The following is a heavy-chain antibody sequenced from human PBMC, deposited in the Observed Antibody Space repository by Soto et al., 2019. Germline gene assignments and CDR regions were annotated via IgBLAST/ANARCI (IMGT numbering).Heavy chain of an antibody. CDR2: MFSSGPP. D-gene: IGHD2-2*02. CDR3: ARWSCTSGPCNTVDY. Sequence: QVQLQESGPGLLRPSETLSLNCSVSGGSISGYYWSWIRQAPGKGLEYLGHMFSSGPPNLSPSLQSRVAMSVDMSKNQFSLRLISVTAADTAVYFCARWSCTSGPCNTVDYWGQGILVTVSS. V-gene: IGHV4-59*01. J-gene: IGHJ4*02. CDR1: GGSISGYY.